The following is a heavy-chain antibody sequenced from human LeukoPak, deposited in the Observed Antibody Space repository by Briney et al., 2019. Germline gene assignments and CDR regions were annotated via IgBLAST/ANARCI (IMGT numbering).Heavy chain of an antibody. Sequence: GASVKVSCKASGYTFTSYGISWVRKAPGQGLEWMGWISAYNGNTNYAQKLQGRVTMTTDTSTSTAYMELRSLRSDDTAVYYCARDVSGTMPWNWFDPWGQGTLVTVSS. CDR3: ARDVSGTMPWNWFDP. CDR1: GYTFTSYG. CDR2: ISAYNGNT. D-gene: IGHD2-2*01. J-gene: IGHJ5*02. V-gene: IGHV1-18*01.